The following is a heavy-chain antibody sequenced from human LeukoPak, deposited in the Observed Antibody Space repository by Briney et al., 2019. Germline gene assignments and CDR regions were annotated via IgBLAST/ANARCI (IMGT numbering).Heavy chain of an antibody. CDR2: INYSGST. D-gene: IGHD6-19*01. J-gene: IGHJ4*02. V-gene: IGHV4-59*01. CDR1: GGSISSYD. Sequence: PSETLSLTCTVSGGSISSYDWSWIRQPPGKGLEWIGYINYSGSTNYNPSLKSRVTISVDTSRNQLSLKLTSVTAADTAVYYCARATDSNGWLFDYWGQGTLVTVSS. CDR3: ARATDSNGWLFDY.